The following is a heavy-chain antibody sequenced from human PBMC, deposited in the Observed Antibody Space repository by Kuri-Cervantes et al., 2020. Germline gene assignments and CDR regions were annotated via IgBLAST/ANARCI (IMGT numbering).Heavy chain of an antibody. Sequence: GESLKISCAASGFTFSNYWMSWVRQAPGKGLEWVANINQDGTVKYYVDSMKGRFTISRDNAKNSLSLQMNSLRAEDTAVYYCARDGLPYYYYYYMDVWGKGTTVTVSS. J-gene: IGHJ6*03. CDR3: ARDGLPYYYYYYMDV. D-gene: IGHD3/OR15-3a*01. CDR1: GFTFSNYW. V-gene: IGHV3-7*01. CDR2: INQDGTVK.